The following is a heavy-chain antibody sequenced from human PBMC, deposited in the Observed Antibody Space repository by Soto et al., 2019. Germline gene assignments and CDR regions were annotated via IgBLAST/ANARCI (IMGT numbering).Heavy chain of an antibody. CDR2: VSFDGSNE. J-gene: IGHJ6*02. CDR1: GFTFSRYA. D-gene: IGHD4-17*01. Sequence: GGSLRLSCSASGFTFSRYAMHWVRQAPGEGLDWVAVVSFDGSNEYYAESVRGRFTISRDTSKNTLYLQMNSLRPEDTAVYFCARPRMTTTTRYHGMDVWGRGTTVTVSS. CDR3: ARPRMTTTTRYHGMDV. V-gene: IGHV3-30-3*01.